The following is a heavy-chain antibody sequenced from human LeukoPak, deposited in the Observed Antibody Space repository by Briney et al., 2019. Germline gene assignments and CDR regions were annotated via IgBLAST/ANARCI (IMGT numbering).Heavy chain of an antibody. CDR2: IYYSGST. V-gene: IGHV4-31*03. J-gene: IGHJ5*02. D-gene: IGHD2-15*01. CDR3: ARDGYCSGGSCYHNWFDP. Sequence: SETLSLTCTVSGGSISSGGYYWSWIRQHPGKGLEWIGYIYYSGSTYYNPSLKSRVTISVGTSKNQFSLKLSSVTAADTAVYYCARDGYCSGGSCYHNWFDPWGQGTLVTVSS. CDR1: GGSISSGGYY.